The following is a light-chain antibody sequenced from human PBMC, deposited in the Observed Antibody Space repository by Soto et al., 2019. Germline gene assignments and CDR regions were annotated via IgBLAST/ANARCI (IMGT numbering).Light chain of an antibody. CDR3: QQRTNWPPVVA. V-gene: IGKV3-11*01. J-gene: IGKJ3*01. Sequence: EIVLTQSPATLSLSPGERATLSCRASQSVSSYLAWYQQKPGQAPRLLIYDASNRATGTPARFSGSGSGTDFTLTISSLEPEDFAVYYCQQRTNWPPVVAFGPGTKVDIK. CDR1: QSVSSY. CDR2: DAS.